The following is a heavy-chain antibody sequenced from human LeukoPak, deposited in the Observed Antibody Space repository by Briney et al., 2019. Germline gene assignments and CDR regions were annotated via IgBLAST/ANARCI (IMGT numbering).Heavy chain of an antibody. CDR3: ARARVGCTNYAFDI. Sequence: PGGSLRLSCAASGFTVSSNYMSWVRQAPGKGLEWVPVIYSGGSTYYADSVKGRFTISRDNSKNTLHLQMNSLRAEDTAVYYCARARVGCTNYAFDIWGQGTMVTVSS. CDR2: IYSGGST. V-gene: IGHV3-53*01. CDR1: GFTVSSNY. J-gene: IGHJ3*02. D-gene: IGHD2-8*01.